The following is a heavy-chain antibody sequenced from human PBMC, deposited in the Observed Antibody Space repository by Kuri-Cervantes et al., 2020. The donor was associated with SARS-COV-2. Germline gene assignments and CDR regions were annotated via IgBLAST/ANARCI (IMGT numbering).Heavy chain of an antibody. J-gene: IGHJ3*02. D-gene: IGHD3-10*01. CDR3: ATGVPTRPFGEELKNDAFDI. CDR2: FDPEDGET. V-gene: IGHV1-24*01. CDR1: GYTLTELS. Sequence: ASVKVSCKVSGYTLTELSMHWVRQAPGKGLEWMGGFDPEDGETIYAQKFQGRVTMTEDTSTDTAHMELSSLRSEDTAVYYCATGVPTRPFGEELKNDAFDIWGQGTTVTVSS.